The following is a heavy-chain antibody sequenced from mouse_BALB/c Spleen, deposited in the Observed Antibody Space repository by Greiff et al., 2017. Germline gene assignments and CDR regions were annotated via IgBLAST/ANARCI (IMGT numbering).Heavy chain of an antibody. D-gene: IGHD2-2*01. V-gene: IGHV14-3*02. J-gene: IGHJ3*01. CDR3: ARGIYYGYDSFAY. CDR1: GFNIKDTY. CDR2: IDPANGNT. Sequence: EVKLQQSGAELVKPGASVKLSCTASGFNIKDTYMHWVKQRPEQGLEWIGRIDPANGNTKYDPKFQGKATITADTSSNTAYLQLSSLTSEDTAVYYCARGIYYGYDSFAYWGQGTLVTVSA.